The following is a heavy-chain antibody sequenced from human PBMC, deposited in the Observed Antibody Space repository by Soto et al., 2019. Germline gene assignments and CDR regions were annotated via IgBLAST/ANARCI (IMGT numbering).Heavy chain of an antibody. CDR2: ISGSGGST. D-gene: IGHD2-2*01. J-gene: IGHJ4*02. CDR1: VFTFSSYA. CDR3: AKGGLYCSSTSCHPSFDY. V-gene: IGHV3-23*01. Sequence: PGLSLRLSCAASVFTFSSYAIICVRPNPVKVLDWVSAISGSGGSTYYADSVKGRFTISRDNSKNTLYLQMNSLRAEDTAVYYCAKGGLYCSSTSCHPSFDYWGQGTLVTVSS.